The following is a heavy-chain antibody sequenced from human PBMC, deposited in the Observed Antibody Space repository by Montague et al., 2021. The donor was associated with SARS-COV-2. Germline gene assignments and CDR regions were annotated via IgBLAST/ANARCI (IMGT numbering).Heavy chain of an antibody. CDR1: GGSFSGYY. CDR2: INQSGRT. CDR3: ARRGSSVWGVAVSAELDY. V-gene: IGHV4-34*01. J-gene: IGHJ4*02. Sequence: SETLSLTCAAYGGSFSGYYWSWIRQPPGKGLEWIGEINQSGRTNNNPSLKSRVIISVDTSKNQFSLKLSSVTAADTAVYYCARRGSSVWGVAVSAELDYWGKGTLVIVPS. D-gene: IGHD3-10*01.